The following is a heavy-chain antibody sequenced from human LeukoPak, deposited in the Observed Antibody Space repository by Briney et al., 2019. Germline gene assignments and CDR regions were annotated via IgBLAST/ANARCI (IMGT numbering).Heavy chain of an antibody. V-gene: IGHV3-30*02. J-gene: IGHJ4*02. Sequence: GGSPRLSCAASGFTFSSYGMHWVRQAPGKGLEWVAFIRYDGSNKYYADSVKGRFTISRDNSKNTLYLQMNSLRAEDTAVYYCAKDLYDILTGSLTPPGYWGQGTLVTVSS. CDR3: AKDLYDILTGSLTPPGY. CDR2: IRYDGSNK. CDR1: GFTFSSYG. D-gene: IGHD3-9*01.